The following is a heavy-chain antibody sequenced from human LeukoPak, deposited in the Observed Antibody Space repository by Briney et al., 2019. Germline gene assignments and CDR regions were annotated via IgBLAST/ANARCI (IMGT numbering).Heavy chain of an antibody. J-gene: IGHJ4*02. Sequence: PGGSLRLSCAASGFTFSGYAMSWVRQAPGKGLEWVSAISGSGGSTYYADSVKGRFTISRDNSKNTLYLQMNSLRAEDTAVYYCAKQGCSGGSCYFDYWGQGTLVTVSS. V-gene: IGHV3-23*01. CDR1: GFTFSGYA. CDR2: ISGSGGST. CDR3: AKQGCSGGSCYFDY. D-gene: IGHD2-15*01.